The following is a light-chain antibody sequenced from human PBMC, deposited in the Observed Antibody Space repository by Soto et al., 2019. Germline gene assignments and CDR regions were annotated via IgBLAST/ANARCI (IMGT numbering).Light chain of an antibody. Sequence: DIQMTQSPSTLSASVGDRVTITCRASQSISTSLAWYQQKPGKAPKLLIYDASSLESGVPARFSGSGFGTEFTLTIRSLQPGDFATYYCQQYSGFSTFGQGTKLENK. CDR2: DAS. CDR3: QQYSGFST. J-gene: IGKJ2*01. V-gene: IGKV1-5*01. CDR1: QSISTS.